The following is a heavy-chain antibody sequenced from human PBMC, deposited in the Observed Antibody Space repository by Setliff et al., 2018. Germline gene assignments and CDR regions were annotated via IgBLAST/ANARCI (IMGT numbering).Heavy chain of an antibody. J-gene: IGHJ4*02. CDR1: GGSISSSSYF. V-gene: IGHV4-39*02. Sequence: SETLSLTCTVSGGSISSSSYFWGWIRQSPGKGLEWIGSIYYTGSTYYNPSLKNRVTISVDTSKNQFSLKLSSVTAADTAVYYCARDQGPNSSGWYYAGGSYPDYWGQGTLVTVSS. D-gene: IGHD6-19*01. CDR3: ARDQGPNSSGWYYAGGSYPDY. CDR2: IYYTGST.